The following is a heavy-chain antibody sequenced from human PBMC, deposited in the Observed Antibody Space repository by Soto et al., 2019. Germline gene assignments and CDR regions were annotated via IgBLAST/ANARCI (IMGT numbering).Heavy chain of an antibody. CDR3: ARDSRYSGYDAPRIVFDY. V-gene: IGHV3-33*01. D-gene: IGHD5-12*01. CDR2: IWYDGSNK. Sequence: GGSLRLSCAASGFTFSSYGMHWVRQAPGKGLEWVAVIWYDGSNKYYADSVKGRFTISRDNSKNTLYLQMNSLRAEDTAVYYCARDSRYSGYDAPRIVFDYWGQGTLVTVSS. CDR1: GFTFSSYG. J-gene: IGHJ4*02.